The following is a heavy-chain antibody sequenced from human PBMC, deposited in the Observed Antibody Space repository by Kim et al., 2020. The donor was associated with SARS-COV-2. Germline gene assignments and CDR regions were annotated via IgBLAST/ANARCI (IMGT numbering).Heavy chain of an antibody. J-gene: IGHJ4*02. Sequence: DSVKGRFAISRTNSKNTPDLQMNSLRAEDTAVYYCARDEVGSSGYGDLDYWGQGTLVTVSS. CDR3: ARDEVGSSGYGDLDY. V-gene: IGHV3-66*01. D-gene: IGHD6-13*01.